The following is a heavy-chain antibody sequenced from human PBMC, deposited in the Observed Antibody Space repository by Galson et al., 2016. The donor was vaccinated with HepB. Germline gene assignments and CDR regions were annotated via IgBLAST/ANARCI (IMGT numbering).Heavy chain of an antibody. Sequence: SVKVSCKASGYTFTSYAMHWVRQAPGQRLEWMGWINAGNGNTKYSQKFQGRVTITRNTSASTAYMELSSLRSEDTAVYYCARDMAPIQLWLRYYYYGMDVWGQGILVTVSS. CDR2: INAGNGNT. CDR1: GYTFTSYA. J-gene: IGHJ6*02. CDR3: ARDMAPIQLWLRYYYYGMDV. V-gene: IGHV1-3*01. D-gene: IGHD5-18*01.